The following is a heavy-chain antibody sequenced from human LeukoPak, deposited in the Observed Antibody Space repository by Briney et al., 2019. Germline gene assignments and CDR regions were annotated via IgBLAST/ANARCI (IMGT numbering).Heavy chain of an antibody. CDR1: GFTFSSYA. CDR3: AKDIQTTVVNQPFDY. J-gene: IGHJ4*02. D-gene: IGHD4-23*01. CDR2: ISYDGSNK. V-gene: IGHV3-30-3*01. Sequence: PGRSLRLSCAASGFTFSSYAMHWVRQAPGKGLEWVAVISYDGSNKYYADSVKGRFTISRDNSKNTLYLQMNSLRAEDTAVYYCAKDIQTTVVNQPFDYWGQGTLVTVSS.